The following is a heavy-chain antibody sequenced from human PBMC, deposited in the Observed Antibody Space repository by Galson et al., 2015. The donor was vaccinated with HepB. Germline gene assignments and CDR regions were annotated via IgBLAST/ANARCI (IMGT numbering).Heavy chain of an antibody. Sequence: SVKVSCKASGGTFNSYAVIWVRQAPGQGLEWMGGIIPIFGTPNYAQKFQGRVTITADEATHTAYMELSSLSSEDTAVYYCAKEGTRGFGVYYYYMDVWGNGTAVTVSS. V-gene: IGHV1-69*13. CDR1: GGTFNSYA. J-gene: IGHJ6*03. CDR2: IIPIFGTP. CDR3: AKEGTRGFGVYYYYMDV. D-gene: IGHD3-16*01.